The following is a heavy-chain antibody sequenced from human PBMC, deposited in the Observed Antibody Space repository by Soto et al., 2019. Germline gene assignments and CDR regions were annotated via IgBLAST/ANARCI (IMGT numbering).Heavy chain of an antibody. D-gene: IGHD2-8*01. CDR1: GYTFTSYD. Sequence: ASVKVSCKASGYTFTSYDISWVRQAPGQGLEWMGWISAYNGNTNYAQKLQGRVTMTTDTSTSTAYMELRSLRSDDTAVYYCAREIVLMVYATGMDVWGQGTTVTVSS. CDR3: AREIVLMVYATGMDV. CDR2: ISAYNGNT. J-gene: IGHJ6*02. V-gene: IGHV1-18*01.